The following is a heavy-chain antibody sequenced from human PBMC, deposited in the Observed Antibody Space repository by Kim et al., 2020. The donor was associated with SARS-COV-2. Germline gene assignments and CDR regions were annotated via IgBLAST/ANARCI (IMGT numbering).Heavy chain of an antibody. CDR1: GYTFTSYG. CDR2: ISAYNGNT. V-gene: IGHV1-18*04. D-gene: IGHD3-9*01. Sequence: ASVKVSCKASGYTFTSYGISCVRQAPGQGLEWMGWISAYNGNTNYAQKLQGRVTMTTDTSTSTAYMELRSLRSDDTAVYYCARDSPYYDILTGYYPHFDYWGQGTLVTVSS. J-gene: IGHJ4*02. CDR3: ARDSPYYDILTGYYPHFDY.